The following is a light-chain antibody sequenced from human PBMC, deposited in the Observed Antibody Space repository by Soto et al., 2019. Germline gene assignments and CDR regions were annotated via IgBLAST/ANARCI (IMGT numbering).Light chain of an antibody. CDR2: LDSDGSH. CDR3: QTWGTGIHVV. Sequence: QLVLTKSPSASASLGASVKLTCTLSSGHSSYAIAWHQQQPEKGPRYLMKLDSDGSHTKGDAIPDRFSGSSSGAERYLTISSLQSEDEADYYCQTWGTGIHVVFGGGTQLTVL. J-gene: IGLJ7*01. V-gene: IGLV4-69*01. CDR1: SGHSSYA.